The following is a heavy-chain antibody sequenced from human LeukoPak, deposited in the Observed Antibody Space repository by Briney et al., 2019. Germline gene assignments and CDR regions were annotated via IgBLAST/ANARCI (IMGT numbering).Heavy chain of an antibody. CDR3: ASTLCSGDNCYFDYYYYMDV. CDR1: GFTFTTYW. J-gene: IGHJ6*03. D-gene: IGHD2-15*01. Sequence: GGSLRLSCAASGFTFTTYWMSWVRQAPGKGLECVANMKPDGSEKYYVDSVKGRFTISRDNAMNSLHLQMNSLRAEDTAVYYCASTLCSGDNCYFDYYYYMDVWGKGTTVTISS. V-gene: IGHV3-7*01. CDR2: MKPDGSEK.